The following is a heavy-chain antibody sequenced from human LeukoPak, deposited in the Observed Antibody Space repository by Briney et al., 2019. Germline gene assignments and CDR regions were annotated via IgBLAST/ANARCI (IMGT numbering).Heavy chain of an antibody. CDR3: AKLPQSYDSSGSIDY. CDR1: GFTFSSYS. V-gene: IGHV3-48*02. J-gene: IGHJ4*02. CDR2: ISSSSSTI. D-gene: IGHD3-22*01. Sequence: GGSLRLSCAASGFTFSSYSMNWVRQAPGKGLEWVSYISSSSSTIYYADSVKGRFTISRDNAKNSLYLQMNSLRDEDTAVYYCAKLPQSYDSSGSIDYWGQGTLVTVSS.